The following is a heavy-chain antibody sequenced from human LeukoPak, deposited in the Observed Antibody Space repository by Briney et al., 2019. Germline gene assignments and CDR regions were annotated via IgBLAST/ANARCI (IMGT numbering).Heavy chain of an antibody. Sequence: GGSLRLSCVASGFTFSSYGMSWVRQAPGKGLEWVALISGSGGSTHYADSMKGRFTISRDNSKNTLYLQMNSLRAEDTAVYFCAKDSHSGRYGAFDFWGQGTLVTVSS. CDR3: AKDSHSGRYGAFDF. CDR1: GFTFSSYG. V-gene: IGHV3-23*01. D-gene: IGHD1-26*01. J-gene: IGHJ3*01. CDR2: ISGSGGST.